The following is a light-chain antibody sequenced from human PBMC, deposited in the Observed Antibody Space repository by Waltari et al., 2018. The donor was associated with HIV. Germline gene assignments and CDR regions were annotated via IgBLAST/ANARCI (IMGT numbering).Light chain of an antibody. Sequence: EVVMTQSPATLSVSLGGRATLPCRAIQSMNSHLALYHHKPGQAPRLLFYGASTRATGVPARFSGSGSGTDFTLTISGLQSEDFAVYYCQQYNHWPPYTFGQGTKLEIK. CDR3: QQYNHWPPYT. J-gene: IGKJ2*01. CDR2: GAS. V-gene: IGKV3-15*01. CDR1: QSMNSH.